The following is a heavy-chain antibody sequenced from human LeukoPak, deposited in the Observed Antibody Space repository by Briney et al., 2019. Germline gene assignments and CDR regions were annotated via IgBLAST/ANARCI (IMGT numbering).Heavy chain of an antibody. CDR2: INPNRGGT. V-gene: IGHV1-2*02. CDR3: ARDKTRGYDANYYSYMDV. D-gene: IGHD5-12*01. J-gene: IGHJ6*03. Sequence: ASVKVSCKASGYTFTGYYMHWVRQAPEQGLEWMGWINPNRGGTNYAQKFQGRVTMTRDTSIGTAYMELSRLRSDDTAVYYCARDKTRGYDANYYSYMDVWGKGTTVTVSS. CDR1: GYTFTGYY.